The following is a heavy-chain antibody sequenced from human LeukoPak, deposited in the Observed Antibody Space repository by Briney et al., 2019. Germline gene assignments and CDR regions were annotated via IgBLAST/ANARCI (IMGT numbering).Heavy chain of an antibody. V-gene: IGHV1-18*01. CDR3: AKDIHPGLDSGASCCFDY. CDR1: GYTFSRHG. Sequence: GASVKVSCKTSGYTFSRHGITWVRQAPGQGLEWMGWVSGYNGNTNYAQNVQGRVTMTTDTSTNTAYMELRSLRSDDTAVYYCAKDIHPGLDSGASCCFDYWGQGTLVTVSS. J-gene: IGHJ4*02. D-gene: IGHD3-22*01. CDR2: VSGYNGNT.